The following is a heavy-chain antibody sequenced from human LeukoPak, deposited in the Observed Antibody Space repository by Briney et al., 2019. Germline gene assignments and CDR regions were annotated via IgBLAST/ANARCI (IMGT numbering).Heavy chain of an antibody. CDR1: GFTFSSYS. D-gene: IGHD3-3*01. CDR3: ARDRGGFLEWLLNPKDAFDI. CDR2: ISSSSSYV. Sequence: PGGSLRLSCAASGFTFSSYSMNWVRQAPGKGLEWVSSISSSSSYVYYADSVKGRFTISRDNAKNSLYLQMNSLRAEDTAVYYCARDRGGFLEWLLNPKDAFDIWGQGTMVTASS. V-gene: IGHV3-21*01. J-gene: IGHJ3*02.